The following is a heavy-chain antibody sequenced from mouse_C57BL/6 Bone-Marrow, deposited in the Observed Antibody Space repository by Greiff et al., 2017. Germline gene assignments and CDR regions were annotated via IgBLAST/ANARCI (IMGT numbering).Heavy chain of an antibody. V-gene: IGHV14-4*01. CDR2: LDPENGDT. J-gene: IGHJ2*01. CDR1: GFNIKDDY. D-gene: IGHD3-3*01. CDR3: ATVGHY. Sequence: VQLQQSGAELVRPGASVKLSCTASGFNIKDDYMHWVKQRPEQGLEWIGWLDPENGDTDYASKFQGKATITADTSSNTAYLQLSSLTSEDTAVYYCATVGHYGGRGTALTVTA.